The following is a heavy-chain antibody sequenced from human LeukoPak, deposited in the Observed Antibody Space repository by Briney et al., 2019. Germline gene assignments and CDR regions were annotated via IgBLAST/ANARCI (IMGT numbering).Heavy chain of an antibody. Sequence: PSQTLSLTCTVSGGSISSGSYYWSWIRQPAGKGLEWIGRIYTTGSTDYNPSLKSRVTMSVDTSKNQFSLRLSSVTAADTAIYYCAREEDDFWSGYPDDAFDIWGQGTMVTVSS. CDR2: IYTTGST. V-gene: IGHV4-61*02. J-gene: IGHJ3*02. D-gene: IGHD3-3*01. CDR1: GGSISSGSYY. CDR3: AREEDDFWSGYPDDAFDI.